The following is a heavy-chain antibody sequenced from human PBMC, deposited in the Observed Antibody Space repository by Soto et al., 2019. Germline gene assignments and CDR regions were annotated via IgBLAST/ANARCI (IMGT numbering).Heavy chain of an antibody. J-gene: IGHJ4*02. CDR3: ATTNYGERD. Sequence: ELQVLESGGGLVQPGGSLRLTCEASGFTLSEYGTSWVRQAPGKGLEWVSFVIGSGDSAYYTESVKGRFTISRDSSKNTVCLQMNSLRAEDTAVYYCATTNYGERDWGQGTLVSVSS. D-gene: IGHD2-8*01. V-gene: IGHV3-23*01. CDR1: GFTLSEYG. CDR2: VIGSGDSA.